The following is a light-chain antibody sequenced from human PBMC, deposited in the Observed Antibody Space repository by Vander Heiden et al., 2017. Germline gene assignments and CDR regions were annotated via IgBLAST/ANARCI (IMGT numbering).Light chain of an antibody. CDR3: QQRSNWPPET. Sequence: EIVLTQSPVTLSLSPGERATLSCRASQSIRSYLAWYQQKPGQAPRLLIYNASSGATGTPARFSGRGSGTDFTHTISSLEPEDFVVYYCQQRSNWPPETFGQETKLEMK. V-gene: IGKV3-11*01. CDR2: NAS. CDR1: QSIRSY. J-gene: IGKJ2*01.